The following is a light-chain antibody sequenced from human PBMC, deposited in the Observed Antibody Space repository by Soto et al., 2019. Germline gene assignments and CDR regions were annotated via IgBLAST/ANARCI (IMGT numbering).Light chain of an antibody. CDR2: WAS. CDR3: QQYYSIPIT. CDR1: QIFLYSSDNKNY. Sequence: DIVMTQSPDSLALSLGERATINCKSSQIFLYSSDNKNYLTWYQQKPGQPPKLLIYWASTRESGVPDRFSGSGSGTDFTLTISSLQAEDVAVYYCQQYYSIPITFGQGTRLEIK. V-gene: IGKV4-1*01. J-gene: IGKJ5*01.